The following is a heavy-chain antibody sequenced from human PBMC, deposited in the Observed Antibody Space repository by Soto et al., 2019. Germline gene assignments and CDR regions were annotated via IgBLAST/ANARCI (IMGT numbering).Heavy chain of an antibody. D-gene: IGHD3-16*01. CDR3: ARDRGLHLGEDY. CDR2: IIPILGIA. J-gene: IGHJ4*02. CDR1: GGTFSSYT. V-gene: IGHV1-69*08. Sequence: QVQLVQAGAEVKKPGSSVKVSCKASGGTFSSYTISWVRQAPGQGLEWMGRIIPILGIANYAQKFQGRVTITADKSTSTAYMELSSLRSEDTAVYYCARDRGLHLGEDYWGQGTLVTVSS.